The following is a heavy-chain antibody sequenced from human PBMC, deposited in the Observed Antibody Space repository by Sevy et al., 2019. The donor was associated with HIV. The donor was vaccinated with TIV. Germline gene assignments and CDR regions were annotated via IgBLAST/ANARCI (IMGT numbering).Heavy chain of an antibody. J-gene: IGHJ5*02. Sequence: GGCLRLCCAASGFTFSDYYMSWIRQAPGKGLECVSYMSSSSSYTNYADSVKGRFTISRDNAKNSLYLQMNSLRAEDTAVYYCARDGVGYGDYVGQFDPWGQGTLVTVSS. D-gene: IGHD4-17*01. CDR1: GFTFSDYY. CDR3: ARDGVGYGDYVGQFDP. V-gene: IGHV3-11*06. CDR2: MSSSSSYT.